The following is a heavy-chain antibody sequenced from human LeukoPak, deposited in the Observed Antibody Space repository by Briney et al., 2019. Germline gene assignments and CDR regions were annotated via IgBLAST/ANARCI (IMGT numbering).Heavy chain of an antibody. CDR3: ARGWAATGMDV. CDR2: KYYQSKWYN. D-gene: IGHD3-16*01. CDR1: GDSVSSKSGA. J-gene: IGHJ6*02. Sequence: SQTLSLTCAISGDSVSSKSGAWNWIRQSPSRGLEWLGRKYYQSKWYNEYAVSVKSRITINPDTSEKQFSLQLTSVTPEDTAVYYCARGWAATGMDVWGQGITVAVSS. V-gene: IGHV6-1*01.